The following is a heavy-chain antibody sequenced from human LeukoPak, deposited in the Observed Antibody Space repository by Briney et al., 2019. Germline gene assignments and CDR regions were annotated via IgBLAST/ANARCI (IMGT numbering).Heavy chain of an antibody. D-gene: IGHD2-15*01. CDR1: GFTFSSYS. CDR3: ARDSCSGGSCYLDY. V-gene: IGHV3-48*01. Sequence: GGSLRLSCAASGFTFSSYSINWVRQAPGKGLEWVSYISSSSSTVYYADSVKGRFTISRDNAKNSLYLQMNSLRAEDTAVYYCARDSCSGGSCYLDYWGQGTLVTVSS. J-gene: IGHJ4*02. CDR2: ISSSSSTV.